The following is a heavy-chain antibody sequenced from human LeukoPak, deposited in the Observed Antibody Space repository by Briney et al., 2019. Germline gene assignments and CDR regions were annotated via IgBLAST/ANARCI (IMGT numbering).Heavy chain of an antibody. D-gene: IGHD3-10*01. CDR2: INHSGST. J-gene: IGHJ4*02. CDR3: ARRYGSGSYPTD. CDR1: GGSFSGYY. Sequence: PSETLSLTCAVYGGSFSGYYWSWIRQPPGKGLEWIGEINHSGSTNCNPSLKSRVTISVDTSKNQFSLKLSSVTAADTAVYYCARRYGSGSYPTDWGQGTLVTVSS. V-gene: IGHV4-34*01.